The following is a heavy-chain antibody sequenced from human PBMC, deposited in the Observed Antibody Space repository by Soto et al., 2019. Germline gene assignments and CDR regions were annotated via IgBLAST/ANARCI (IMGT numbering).Heavy chain of an antibody. D-gene: IGHD4-4*01. V-gene: IGHV3-30-3*01. CDR3: TRPLWRNDYNWWYFDI. CDR1: GFTFSSYA. Sequence: QVQLVESGGGVVQPGRYLRLSCAASGFTFSSYAMHWVRQAPGKGLEWVAVISYDGSNKYYADSVKGRFTIYRDNSKNTLYLQMNSLRTEDTAVYYFTRPLWRNDYNWWYFDICGRVHLVTVSS. J-gene: IGHJ2*01. CDR2: ISYDGSNK.